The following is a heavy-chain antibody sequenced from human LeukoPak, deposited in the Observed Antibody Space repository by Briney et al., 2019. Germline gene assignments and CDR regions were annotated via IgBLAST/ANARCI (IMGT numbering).Heavy chain of an antibody. CDR2: IYTSGST. D-gene: IGHD4-17*01. CDR3: ARLSTVTTSFDY. V-gene: IGHV4-4*07. J-gene: IGHJ4*02. Sequence: PSETLSLTCTVSGGSISSYYWSWIRQPAGKGLEWIGRIYTSGSTNYNPSLKSRLTMSVDTSKNQFSLRLSSVTAADTAVYYCARLSTVTTSFDYWGQGTLVTVSS. CDR1: GGSISSYY.